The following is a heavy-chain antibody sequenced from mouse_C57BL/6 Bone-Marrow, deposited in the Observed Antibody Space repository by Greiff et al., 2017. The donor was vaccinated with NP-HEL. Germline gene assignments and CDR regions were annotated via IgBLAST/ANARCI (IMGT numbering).Heavy chain of an antibody. D-gene: IGHD1-1*01. CDR3: ARRGSREGYWYFDV. J-gene: IGHJ1*03. CDR1: GFSLTSYG. V-gene: IGHV2-6*03. CDR2: IWSDGST. Sequence: VKLVESGPGLVAPSQSLSITCTVSGFSLTSYGVHWVRQPPGKGLEWLVVIWSDGSTTYNSALKSRMSISTDNTKSQVFLMMISLQTDDTAVYYCARRGSREGYWYFDVWGTGTTVTVSS.